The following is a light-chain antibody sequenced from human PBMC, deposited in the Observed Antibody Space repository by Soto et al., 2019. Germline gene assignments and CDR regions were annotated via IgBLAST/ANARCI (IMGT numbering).Light chain of an antibody. Sequence: EIVLTQSPGTLSLSPGERATLSCRASQSVSSSYLAWYQQKPGQAPRLLIYDASTRATGIPARFSDSGSGTEFILTISSVESEDFAVYYCQQYNNWPPESFGQGTKVDIK. CDR1: QSVSSSY. CDR2: DAS. J-gene: IGKJ1*01. V-gene: IGKV3-15*01. CDR3: QQYNNWPPES.